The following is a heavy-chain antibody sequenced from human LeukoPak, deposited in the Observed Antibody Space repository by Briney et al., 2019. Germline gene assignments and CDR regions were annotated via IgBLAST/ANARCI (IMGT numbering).Heavy chain of an antibody. CDR1: GYSISSGYY. CDR2: IYHSGST. CDR3: ARQGYSSSRDY. J-gene: IGHJ4*02. D-gene: IGHD6-6*01. Sequence: SETLSLTCAVSGYSISSGYYWGWIRQPPGKGLEWIGSIYHSGSTYYNPSLKSRVTISVDTSKNQFSLKLSSVTAADTAVYYCARQGYSSSRDYWGQGTLVTVSS. V-gene: IGHV4-38-2*01.